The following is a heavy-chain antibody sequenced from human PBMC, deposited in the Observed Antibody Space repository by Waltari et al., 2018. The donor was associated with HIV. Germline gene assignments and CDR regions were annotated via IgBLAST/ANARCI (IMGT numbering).Heavy chain of an antibody. CDR2: IKHDVSGT. CDR1: GFTFSSNF. Sequence: EVQLVESGGSLIQPGGSLRVSCTASGFTFSSNFMTWIRQAPGKGLEWVSKIKHDVSGTSYVDAVKGRFTIPRDNAKNSMFLQMNRLRAEDTAVYYCARVHFIAGRRYFESWGQGTLVTVSS. CDR3: ARVHFIAGRRYFES. D-gene: IGHD6-6*01. J-gene: IGHJ4*02. V-gene: IGHV3-7*01.